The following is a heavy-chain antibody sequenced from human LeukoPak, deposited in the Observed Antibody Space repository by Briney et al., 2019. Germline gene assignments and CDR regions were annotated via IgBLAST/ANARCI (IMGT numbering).Heavy chain of an antibody. D-gene: IGHD5-24*01. J-gene: IGHJ6*02. V-gene: IGHV1-69*13. Sequence: SVKVSCKASGGTFSSYAISWVRQAPGQGLEWMGGIIPIFGTANYAQKFQGRVTITADESTSTAYMELSSLRSEDAAVYYCARDSGVDGYNAHYYYYGMDVWGQGTTVTVSS. CDR2: IIPIFGTA. CDR1: GGTFSSYA. CDR3: ARDSGVDGYNAHYYYYGMDV.